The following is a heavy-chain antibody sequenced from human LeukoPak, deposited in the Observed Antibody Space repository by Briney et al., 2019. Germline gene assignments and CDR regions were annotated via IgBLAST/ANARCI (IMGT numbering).Heavy chain of an antibody. Sequence: GGSLRLSCAASGFTFSSYSMNWVRQAPGKGLEWVLSISSSSSYIYYADSVKGRSTISRDNAKNSLYLQMNSLRAEDTAVYYCAREGPAVTVDSWGQGTLVTVSS. J-gene: IGHJ4*02. CDR1: GFTFSSYS. CDR3: AREGPAVTVDS. V-gene: IGHV3-21*01. CDR2: ISSSSSYI. D-gene: IGHD4-17*01.